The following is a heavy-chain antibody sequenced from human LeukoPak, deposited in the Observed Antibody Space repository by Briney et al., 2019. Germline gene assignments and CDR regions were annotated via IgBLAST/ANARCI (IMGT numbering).Heavy chain of an antibody. Sequence: SSETLSLTCTVSGGSISSFFWSWIRQPPGKGLEWIGYVHSSGSTKYNPSLKSRLIISVDMSKNQFSLKLRSVSVADTAVYYCARLAPGNYDILTGDPKVVFDYWGQGALVTVSS. CDR1: GGSISSFF. J-gene: IGHJ4*02. D-gene: IGHD3-9*01. CDR3: ARLAPGNYDILTGDPKVVFDY. V-gene: IGHV4-59*01. CDR2: VHSSGST.